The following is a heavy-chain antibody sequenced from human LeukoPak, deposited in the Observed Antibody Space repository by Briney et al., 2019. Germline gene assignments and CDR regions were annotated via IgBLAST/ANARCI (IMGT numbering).Heavy chain of an antibody. Sequence: PGGSLRLSCAASAFTISTYWMSWVRRAPGKGLEWVANIKQDGSEKYYVDSVKGRFTISRDNAKNSLYLQMNSLRAEDTAVYYCVREMGLPDAFDIWGQGTMVTVSS. CDR1: AFTISTYW. V-gene: IGHV3-7*01. D-gene: IGHD5-18*01. J-gene: IGHJ3*02. CDR3: VREMGLPDAFDI. CDR2: IKQDGSEK.